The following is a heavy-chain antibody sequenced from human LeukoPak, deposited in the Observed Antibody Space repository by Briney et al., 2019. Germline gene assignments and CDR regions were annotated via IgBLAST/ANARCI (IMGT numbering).Heavy chain of an antibody. D-gene: IGHD5-18*01. CDR3: ARNRYSGYSYGRGMPIDY. Sequence: GGSLRLSCAASGFTFSSYAMHWVRQAPGKGLEWVAVISYDGSNKYYADSVKGRFTISRDNSKNTLYLQMNSLRAEDTAVDYCARNRYSGYSYGRGMPIDYWGQGTLVTVSS. V-gene: IGHV3-30-3*01. CDR1: GFTFSSYA. CDR2: ISYDGSNK. J-gene: IGHJ4*02.